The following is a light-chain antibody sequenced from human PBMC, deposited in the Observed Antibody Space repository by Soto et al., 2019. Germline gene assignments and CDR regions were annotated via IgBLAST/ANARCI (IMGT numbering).Light chain of an antibody. CDR1: QSISSW. CDR2: DAS. J-gene: IGKJ2*01. Sequence: DIQMTQSPSTLSASVGDRVTITCRASQSISSWLAWYQQKPGKAPKVLIYDASSLESGVPSRFSGSGSGTEFTLNISSLQPYDFATYYCQQYNSYSSFTFGQGTKLEIK. V-gene: IGKV1-5*01. CDR3: QQYNSYSSFT.